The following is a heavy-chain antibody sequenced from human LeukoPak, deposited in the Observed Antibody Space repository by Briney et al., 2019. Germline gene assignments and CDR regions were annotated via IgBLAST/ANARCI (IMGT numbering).Heavy chain of an antibody. Sequence: PSETLSLTCTVSGGSISSSSYYWGWISQPPGKGLEWIGSIYYSGSTYYNPSLKSRVTISVDTSKNQFSLKLNSVTAADTAVYYCARNRYYYGSGNYGVPNWFDPWGQGTLVTVSS. V-gene: IGHV4-39*01. J-gene: IGHJ5*02. D-gene: IGHD3-10*01. CDR3: ARNRYYYGSGNYGVPNWFDP. CDR1: GGSISSSSYY. CDR2: IYYSGST.